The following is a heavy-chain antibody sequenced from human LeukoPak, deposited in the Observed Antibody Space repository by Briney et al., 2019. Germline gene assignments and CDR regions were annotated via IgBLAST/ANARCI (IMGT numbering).Heavy chain of an antibody. CDR2: VYYGDST. D-gene: IGHD3-22*01. V-gene: IGHV4-59*01. CDR3: ARNVAIRNKVVITPEFDY. J-gene: IGHJ4*02. CDR1: GGPISSYF. Sequence: SETLSLTCAVSGGPISSYFWSWIRQPPGKGLEWIGYVYYGDSTKYNPSLKSRVTISVDKSENNFSLRLSSVAAADTAVYYCARNVAIRNKVVITPEFDYWGQGTLVTVSS.